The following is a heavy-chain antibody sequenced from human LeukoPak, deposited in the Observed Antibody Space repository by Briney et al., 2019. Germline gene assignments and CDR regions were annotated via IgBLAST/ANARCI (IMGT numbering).Heavy chain of an antibody. CDR3: ARVGYYDSSGYADAFDI. Sequence: PSQTLSLTCTVSGGSISSGGYYWSWIRQHPGKGLERIGYIYYSGSTYYNPSLKSRVTISVDTSKNQFSLKLSSVTAADTAVYYCARVGYYDSSGYADAFDIWGQGTMVTVSS. J-gene: IGHJ3*02. D-gene: IGHD3-22*01. CDR2: IYYSGST. V-gene: IGHV4-31*03. CDR1: GGSISSGGYY.